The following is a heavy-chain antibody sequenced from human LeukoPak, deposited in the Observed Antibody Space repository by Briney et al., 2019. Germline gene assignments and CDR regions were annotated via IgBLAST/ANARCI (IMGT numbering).Heavy chain of an antibody. V-gene: IGHV1-2*02. J-gene: IGHJ4*02. Sequence: GASVKVACKASGYTFTDFFVHWVRQAPGQGLEWMGWINPNSGGTNSAMRFQGRVTMTGDTSISAAYMELSRLRSDDTAMYCCARDRPVGSRDSSGYADYWGQGTLVTVSS. CDR1: GYTFTDFF. CDR3: ARDRPVGSRDSSGYADY. CDR2: INPNSGGT. D-gene: IGHD3-22*01.